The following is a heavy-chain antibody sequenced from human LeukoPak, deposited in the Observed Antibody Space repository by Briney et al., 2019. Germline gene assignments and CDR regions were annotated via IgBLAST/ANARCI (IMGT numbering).Heavy chain of an antibody. CDR1: GYSFTSYW. J-gene: IGHJ4*02. CDR2: IYPGDSDT. D-gene: IGHD3-9*01. Sequence: GESLKSSCKASGYSFTSYWIGGVRQMPGKGLEWMGIIYPGDSDTRYSPSFQGQVSISADKSIGTAYLQWSSLKASDTAMYYCARRIDFDWPPDYWGQGTLVTVSS. V-gene: IGHV5-51*01. CDR3: ARRIDFDWPPDY.